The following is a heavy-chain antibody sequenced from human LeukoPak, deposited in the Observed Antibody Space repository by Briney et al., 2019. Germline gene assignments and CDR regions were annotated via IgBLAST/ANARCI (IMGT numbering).Heavy chain of an antibody. CDR2: IYYSGST. CDR3: AREPSIAVAEVAFDI. V-gene: IGHV4-30-4*07. D-gene: IGHD6-19*01. J-gene: IGHJ3*02. CDR1: GGSISSGGYS. Sequence: SETLSLTCAVSGGSISSGGYSWSWIRQPPGKGLEWIGYIYYSGSTYYNPSLKSRVTISVDTSKNQFSLKLSSVTAADTAVYYCAREPSIAVAEVAFDIWGQGTMVTASS.